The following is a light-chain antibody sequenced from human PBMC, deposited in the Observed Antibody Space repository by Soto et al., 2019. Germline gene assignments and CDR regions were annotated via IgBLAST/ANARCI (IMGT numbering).Light chain of an antibody. CDR3: QQYDNWPPT. CDR1: QSVSSN. CDR2: GAS. J-gene: IGKJ1*01. V-gene: IGKV3-15*01. Sequence: EIVMTQSPATLSVSPGERATLSCGASQSVSSNLAWYQQKPGQAPRLLIYGASTRATGIPARFSGSGSGTEFILTISRLQTEDFVVYYCQQYDNWPPTFGQATKLEIK.